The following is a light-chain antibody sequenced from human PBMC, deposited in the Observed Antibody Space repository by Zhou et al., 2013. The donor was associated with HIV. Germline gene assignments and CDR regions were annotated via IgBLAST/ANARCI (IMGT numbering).Light chain of an antibody. CDR2: AAS. CDR3: QQYQKWPPLT. J-gene: IGKJ4*01. Sequence: DIQLTQSPSSLSASVGDRVTITCRASQGIRDDLGWYQQRPGKAPKRLIYAASSLQSGVPTRFSGSGSGTEFSLTISSLQSEDFALYYCQQYQKWPPLTFGGGTRVEIK. V-gene: IGKV1-17*01. CDR1: QGIRDD.